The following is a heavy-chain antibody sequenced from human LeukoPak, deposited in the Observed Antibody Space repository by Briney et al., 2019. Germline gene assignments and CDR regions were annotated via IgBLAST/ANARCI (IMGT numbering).Heavy chain of an antibody. J-gene: IGHJ4*02. Sequence: GGSLRLSCAASGFTFSNHWMSWFRQVPGKGLEWVSVIFSGGGTYYADSVKGRFTISRDNFKNTLYLQMNSLRAEDTAVYYCARGGSTRIYYFDYWGQGTLVTVSS. CDR3: ARGGSTRIYYFDY. V-gene: IGHV3-53*01. CDR2: IFSGGGT. CDR1: GFTFSNHW.